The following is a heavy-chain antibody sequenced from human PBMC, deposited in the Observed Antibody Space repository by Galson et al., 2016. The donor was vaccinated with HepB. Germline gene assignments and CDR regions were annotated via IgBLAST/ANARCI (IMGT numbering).Heavy chain of an antibody. Sequence: SLRLSCAASGFSFNNYYMTWIRQAPGKGLEWISYINYSGGTVYYADSVKGRFTISRDNAKNSLYLQMNSLRAEDTAVYYCARDEFQLLMEGTFDIWGEGTTVIVSA. D-gene: IGHD2-2*01. V-gene: IGHV3-11*01. CDR3: ARDEFQLLMEGTFDI. CDR1: GFSFNNYY. J-gene: IGHJ3*02. CDR2: INYSGGTV.